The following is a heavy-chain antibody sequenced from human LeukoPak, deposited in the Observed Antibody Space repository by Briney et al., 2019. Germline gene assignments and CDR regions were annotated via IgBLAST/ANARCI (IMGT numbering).Heavy chain of an antibody. CDR2: IYYTGNT. CDR1: GGSISSGGYS. V-gene: IGHV4-30-4*07. D-gene: IGHD6-13*01. J-gene: IGHJ5*02. Sequence: SQTLSLTCAVSGGSISSGGYSWSWIQQPPGKAMEFIAYIYYTGNTYFNPSLKSRVTISVDTSKNQFSLKLSSVTAADTAVYYCARVLAAAGNNWFDPWGQGTLVTVSS. CDR3: ARVLAAAGNNWFDP.